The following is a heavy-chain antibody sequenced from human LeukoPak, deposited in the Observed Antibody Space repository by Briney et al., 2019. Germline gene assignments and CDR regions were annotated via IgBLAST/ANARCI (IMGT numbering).Heavy chain of an antibody. CDR1: GGSVSDYY. V-gene: IGHV4-59*02. J-gene: IGHJ4*02. CDR2: IYYTGST. CDR3: ASRKLGDDY. D-gene: IGHD7-27*01. Sequence: PSETLSLTCTISGGSVSDYYWSWIRQSPGKGLEWIGYIYYTGSTTYNPSLKSRVTISADTSKNQFSLKLSSVTAADTAVYYCASRKLGDDYWGQGTLVTVSS.